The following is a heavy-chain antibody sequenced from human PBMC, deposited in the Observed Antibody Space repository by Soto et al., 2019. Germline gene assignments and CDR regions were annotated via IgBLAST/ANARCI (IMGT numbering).Heavy chain of an antibody. Sequence: GGSLRLSCAASGFTFSNDAMNWVRQTPGEGLEWVSAISASGGSTYYAESVKGRFTISRDNSKNTLFLQMNSLRAEDTAVYYCAKDQYAAAGPDYWGQGTLVTVSS. CDR3: AKDQYAAAGPDY. D-gene: IGHD6-13*01. V-gene: IGHV3-23*01. CDR1: GFTFSNDA. J-gene: IGHJ4*02. CDR2: ISASGGST.